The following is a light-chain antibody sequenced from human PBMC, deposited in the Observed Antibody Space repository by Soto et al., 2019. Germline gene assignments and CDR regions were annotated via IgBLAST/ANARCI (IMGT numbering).Light chain of an antibody. CDR3: GTWDSSLSVRYV. V-gene: IGLV1-51*01. CDR2: DNN. Sequence: QSALTQPPSVSAAPGQKVTISCSGSSSNIGNNYVSWYQQLPGTAPKLLIYDNNKRPSGIPDRFSGSKSGTSATLGITGLQTGDEADYYCGTWDSSLSVRYVFGTGTKLTVL. J-gene: IGLJ1*01. CDR1: SSNIGNNY.